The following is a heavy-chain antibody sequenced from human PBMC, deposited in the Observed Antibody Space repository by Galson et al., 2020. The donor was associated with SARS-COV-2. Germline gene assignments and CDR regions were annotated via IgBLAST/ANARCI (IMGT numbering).Heavy chain of an antibody. CDR1: AASFSAYY. J-gene: IGHJ2*01. CDR3: ARVLWGSGTWHFDL. Sequence: SETLSLTCSVSAASFSAYYWNWVRQPPGKALEWIGYFYNTAAINYNPSLKSRVTMSLDTSKGHFYLNLTSVTAADTAMYYCARVLWGSGTWHFDLWGRGTLVTVSS. CDR2: FYNTAAI. D-gene: IGHD1-7*01. V-gene: IGHV4-4*09.